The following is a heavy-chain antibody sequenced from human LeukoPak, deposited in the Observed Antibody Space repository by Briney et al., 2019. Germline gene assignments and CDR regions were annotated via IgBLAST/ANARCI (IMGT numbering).Heavy chain of an antibody. D-gene: IGHD4-17*01. CDR3: ARERNYGDYGNAFDV. V-gene: IGHV1-2*02. Sequence: ASVTVSFKASGYTFTDYYIHWMRQAPGQGGEWMGWINPKRGVTNYTQKFQGRVTMTRDTSITTAYMELTRLRSDDTTIYYCARERNYGDYGNAFDVWGQGTKVTVSS. J-gene: IGHJ3*01. CDR2: INPKRGVT. CDR1: GYTFTDYY.